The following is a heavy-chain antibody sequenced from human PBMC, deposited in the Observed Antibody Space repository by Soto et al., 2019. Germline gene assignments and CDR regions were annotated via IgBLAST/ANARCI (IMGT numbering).Heavy chain of an antibody. V-gene: IGHV3-73*01. D-gene: IGHD6-13*01. CDR1: GFTFSGSA. CDR2: IRSKANSNAT. J-gene: IGHJ4*02. Sequence: GGSLRLSCAASGFTFSGSAMHWVRQASGKGLEWVGRIRSKANSNATAYAASVKGRFTISRNDSKNTAYLQMNSLKTEDTAVDYCTRPAIDSSSWYYFDYWGQGTLVTVSS. CDR3: TRPAIDSSSWYYFDY.